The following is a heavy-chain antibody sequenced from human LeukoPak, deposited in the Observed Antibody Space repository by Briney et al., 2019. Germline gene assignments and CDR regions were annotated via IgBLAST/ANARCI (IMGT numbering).Heavy chain of an antibody. CDR2: IYHSGST. J-gene: IGHJ5*02. D-gene: IGHD7-27*01. CDR3: AGLLNGGASHWFDP. Sequence: PSETLSLTCTVSGASISNTGYYWGWIRQPPGKGLEWIGNIYHSGSTYYSPPLKSRVTLSVDTSKNQFSLKLSSVTAADTAVYYCAGLLNGGASHWFDPWGQGTLVTVSS. V-gene: IGHV4-39*01. CDR1: GASISNTGYY.